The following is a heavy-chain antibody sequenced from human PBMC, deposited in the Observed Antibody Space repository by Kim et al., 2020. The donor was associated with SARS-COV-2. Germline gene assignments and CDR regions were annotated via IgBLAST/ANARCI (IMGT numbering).Heavy chain of an antibody. CDR2: IYSGGST. J-gene: IGHJ6*02. CDR3: ARDLDYYGMDV. Sequence: GGSLRLSCAASGVTVSSNYMSWVRQAPGKGLEWVSVIYSGGSTYYADSVKGRFTISRDNSKNTLYLQMNSLRAEHTAVYYCARDLDYYGMDVWGQGTTVTVSS. CDR1: GVTVSSNY. V-gene: IGHV3-53*01.